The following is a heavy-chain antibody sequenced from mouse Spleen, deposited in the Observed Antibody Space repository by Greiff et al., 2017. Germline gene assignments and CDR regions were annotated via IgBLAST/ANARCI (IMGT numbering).Heavy chain of an antibody. D-gene: IGHD1-1*01. Sequence: VQLQQSGPGLVQPSQSLSITCTVSGFSLTSYGVHWFRQSPGKGLEWLGVIWSGGSTDYNAAFISRLSISKDNSKSQVFFKMNSLQADDTAIYYCARGPYGSSPAWFAYWGQGTLVTVSA. CDR1: GFSLTSYG. CDR3: ARGPYGSSPAWFAY. CDR2: IWSGGST. J-gene: IGHJ3*01. V-gene: IGHV2-2*01.